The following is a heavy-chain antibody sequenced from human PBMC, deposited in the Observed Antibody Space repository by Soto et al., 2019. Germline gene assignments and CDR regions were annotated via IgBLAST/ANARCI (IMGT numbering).Heavy chain of an antibody. V-gene: IGHV1-2*02. Sequence: ASVKVSCKASGYPFTNFFIHWMRRAPGQGLEWMGWINSKTGVTNYAQKFQGRVTMTRDTSISTAYMEVTGLRSDDTAVYFCARDSVLLGSTTLFFWGQGTLVTVSS. J-gene: IGHJ1*01. D-gene: IGHD1-26*01. CDR3: ARDSVLLGSTTLFF. CDR2: INSKTGVT. CDR1: GYPFTNFF.